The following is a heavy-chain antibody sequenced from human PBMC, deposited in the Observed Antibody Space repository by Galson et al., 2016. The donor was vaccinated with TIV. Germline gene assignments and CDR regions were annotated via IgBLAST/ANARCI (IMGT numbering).Heavy chain of an antibody. Sequence: SVKVSCKASGYIFTDYYMQWIRQAPGQGLEWMGWINLNTGGTFYAQKFQGGVTMTRDTSISTAYLDLTSLRSDDTAVYFCARQNDYGDYRGDAFDIWGQGTMVTVSS. CDR2: INLNTGGT. D-gene: IGHD4-17*01. CDR3: ARQNDYGDYRGDAFDI. J-gene: IGHJ3*02. CDR1: GYIFTDYY. V-gene: IGHV1-2*02.